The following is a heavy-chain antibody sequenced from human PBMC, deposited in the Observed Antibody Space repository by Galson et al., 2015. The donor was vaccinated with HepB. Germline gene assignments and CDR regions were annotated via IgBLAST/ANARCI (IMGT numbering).Heavy chain of an antibody. CDR1: GFTFKSFG. D-gene: IGHD3-3*01. J-gene: IGHJ3*02. CDR3: ARDMGYYGGDAFDM. V-gene: IGHV3-48*01. CDR2: ISSRSGTI. Sequence: SLRLSCAASGFTFKSFGMNWVRQAPGKGLEWVSYISSRSGTIFYADSVKGRLTISRDDANNSLYLQMNSLRAEDTAMYYCARDMGYYGGDAFDMWGQGTMVTVSS.